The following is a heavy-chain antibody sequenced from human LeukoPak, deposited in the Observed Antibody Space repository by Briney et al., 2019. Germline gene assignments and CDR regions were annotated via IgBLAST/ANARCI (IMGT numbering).Heavy chain of an antibody. Sequence: PGGSLRLSCAASGFTFEDYGMSWVRQVPGKGLEWVSLINWNGGRSAYADSVKGRFTISRDNAKNSLYLQMNSLRAEDTAVYYCARDSYEVLAYYYMDVWGKGTTVTISS. D-gene: IGHD2-8*02. V-gene: IGHV3-20*04. J-gene: IGHJ6*03. CDR3: ARDSYEVLAYYYMDV. CDR2: INWNGGRS. CDR1: GFTFEDYG.